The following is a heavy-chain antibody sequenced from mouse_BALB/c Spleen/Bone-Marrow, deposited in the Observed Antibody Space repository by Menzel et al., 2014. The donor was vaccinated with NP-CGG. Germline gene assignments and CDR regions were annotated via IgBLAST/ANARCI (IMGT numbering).Heavy chain of an antibody. J-gene: IGHJ2*01. Sequence: EVMLVESGGELVKPGGSLKLSCAASGFTFSSYGMSWVRQTPDKRLEWVATISSGGSYTYYPDSVKGRFTISRDNAKNTLYLQMSSLKSEDTAMYYCASSFDYWGQGTTLTVSS. CDR3: ASSFDY. V-gene: IGHV5-6*02. CDR2: ISSGGSYT. CDR1: GFTFSSYG.